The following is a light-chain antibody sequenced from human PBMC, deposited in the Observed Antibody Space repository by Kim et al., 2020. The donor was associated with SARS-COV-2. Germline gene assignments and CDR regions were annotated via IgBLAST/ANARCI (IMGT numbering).Light chain of an antibody. CDR2: GAS. V-gene: IGKV3-20*01. CDR1: ESVSSSY. J-gene: IGKJ4*02. CDR3: QQYGSSPLT. Sequence: PGERATLGGRARESVSSSYLAWYQEKPGQAPRLLSYGASSRATGIPDRFSGSGSGTDFTLTISRLEPEDFAVYYCQQYGSSPLTFGGGTKVDIK.